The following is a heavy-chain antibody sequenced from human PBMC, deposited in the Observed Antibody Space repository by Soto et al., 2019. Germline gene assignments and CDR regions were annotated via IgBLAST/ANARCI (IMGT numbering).Heavy chain of an antibody. CDR3: ARDYGLYCSSPSCPFDY. V-gene: IGHV3-33*01. Sequence: GGSLRLPCAASGFTFSSYGMHWVRQAPGKGLEWVAVIWYDGSNKYYADSVKGRFTISRDNSKNTLYLQMNSLRAEDTAVYYCARDYGLYCSSPSCPFDYWGQGTLVTVSS. CDR1: GFTFSSYG. D-gene: IGHD2-2*01. CDR2: IWYDGSNK. J-gene: IGHJ4*02.